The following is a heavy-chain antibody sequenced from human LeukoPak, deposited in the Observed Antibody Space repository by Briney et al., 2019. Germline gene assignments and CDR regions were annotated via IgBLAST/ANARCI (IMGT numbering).Heavy chain of an antibody. V-gene: IGHV4-59*08. D-gene: IGHD3-22*01. Sequence: SETLSLTCTVSGGSISSYYWSWIRQSPGKGLEWIGYIYYSGSTNYNPSLKSRVTISVDTSKNQFSLKLSSVTAADTAVYYCARTTPYYDSSGWVFDYWGQGTLVTVSS. CDR2: IYYSGST. CDR3: ARTTPYYDSSGWVFDY. J-gene: IGHJ4*02. CDR1: GGSISSYY.